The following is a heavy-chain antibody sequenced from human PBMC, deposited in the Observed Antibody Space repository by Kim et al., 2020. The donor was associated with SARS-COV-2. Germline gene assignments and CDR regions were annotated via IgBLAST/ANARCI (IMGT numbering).Heavy chain of an antibody. Sequence: SETLSLTCAVYGGSFSGYYWSWIRQPPGKGLEWIGEINHSGSTNYNPSLKSRVTISVDTSKNQFSLKLSSVTAADTAVYYCARGRDLTVLRYFDWLISGAFDIWGQGTMVTVSS. V-gene: IGHV4-34*01. CDR1: GGSFSGYY. J-gene: IGHJ3*02. CDR2: INHSGST. D-gene: IGHD3-9*01. CDR3: ARGRDLTVLRYFDWLISGAFDI.